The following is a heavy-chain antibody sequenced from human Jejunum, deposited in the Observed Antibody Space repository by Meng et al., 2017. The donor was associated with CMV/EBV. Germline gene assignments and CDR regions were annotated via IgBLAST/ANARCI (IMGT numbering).Heavy chain of an antibody. CDR2: INPKSGGT. D-gene: IGHD2-2*01. CDR1: GYD. J-gene: IGHJ6*02. Sequence: GYDMPRVRQAPGQGLEWMAWINPKSGGTNYAQKFQGRVTMTRDTSISTAYMELSRLRSDDTAMYYCVREGFCSTTSCFRPYGMDVWGQGTTVTVSS. CDR3: VREGFCSTTSCFRPYGMDV. V-gene: IGHV1-2*02.